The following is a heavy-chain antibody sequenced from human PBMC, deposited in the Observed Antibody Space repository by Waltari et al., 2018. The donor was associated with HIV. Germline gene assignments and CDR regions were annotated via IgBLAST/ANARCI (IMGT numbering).Heavy chain of an antibody. Sequence: VELVQSGTEVRKPGASVTVSCKAAGYTFVNYYLPWLRQAPGQGLEWMGVINPSNGATTYAERFRVGVSMSTNASADVVFMELSSLIPDDTAVYFCARAAKTWVQLTSSGGFDIWGQGTAVVVSS. D-gene: IGHD2-15*01. V-gene: IGHV1-46*03. CDR2: INPSNGAT. CDR1: GYTFVNYY. J-gene: IGHJ3*02. CDR3: ARAAKTWVQLTSSGGFDI.